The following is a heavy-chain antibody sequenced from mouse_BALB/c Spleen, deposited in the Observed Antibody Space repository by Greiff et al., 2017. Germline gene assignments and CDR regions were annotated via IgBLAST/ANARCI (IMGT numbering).Heavy chain of an antibody. CDR1: GFNIKDYY. J-gene: IGHJ3*01. CDR3: ARAIGNYLAY. V-gene: IGHV14-1*02. CDR2: IDPENGNT. D-gene: IGHD2-1*01. Sequence: VQLQQSGAELVRPGALVKLSCKASGFNIKDYYMHWVKQRPEQGLEWIGWIDPENGNTIYDPKFQGKASITADTSSNTAYLQLCSLTSEDTAVYYCARAIGNYLAYWGQGTLVTVSA.